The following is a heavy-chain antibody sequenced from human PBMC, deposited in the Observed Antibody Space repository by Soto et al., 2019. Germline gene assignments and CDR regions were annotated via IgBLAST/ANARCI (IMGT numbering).Heavy chain of an antibody. D-gene: IGHD3-10*01. V-gene: IGHV4-34*01. Sequence: SETLSLTCAVYGGSLSGYYWSWIRQPPGKGLEWIGEINHSGSTNYNPSLKSRVTISVDTSKNQFSLKLSSVTAADTAVYYCARDYYYGSGSYTGMDVWGQGTTVTVS. CDR2: INHSGST. CDR1: GGSLSGYY. CDR3: ARDYYYGSGSYTGMDV. J-gene: IGHJ6*02.